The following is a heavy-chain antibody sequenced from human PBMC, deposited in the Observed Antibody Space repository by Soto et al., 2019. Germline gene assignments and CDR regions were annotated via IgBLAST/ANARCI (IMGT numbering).Heavy chain of an antibody. V-gene: IGHV1-18*01. CDR2: VNTYNGNP. CDR1: GYTFTNYA. Sequence: QVQLVQSGVEVKKPGASVKVSCKASGYTFTNYAISWVRQAPGRGLEWMGWVNTYNGNPNYAQIFQGRVTMTTDTSTGTAYIELRSLKSADSAVYYCARDSQYSTDWQRFDSWGQGTLVTVSS. J-gene: IGHJ4*02. D-gene: IGHD6-6*01. CDR3: ARDSQYSTDWQRFDS.